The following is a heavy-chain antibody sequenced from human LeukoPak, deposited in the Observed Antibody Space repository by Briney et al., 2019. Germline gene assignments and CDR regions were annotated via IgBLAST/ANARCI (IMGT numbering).Heavy chain of an antibody. J-gene: IGHJ6*02. CDR1: GGSISTYY. CDR3: ARDDFEYSVHYGMDV. CDR2: VHRSGNT. V-gene: IGHV4-4*07. Sequence: SETLSLTCSVSGGSISTYYWSWIRQPAGKGLEWIGRVHRSGNTNYNPSLQSRVTMSVDTSKNQISLRPRFVTAADTAVYYCARDDFEYSVHYGMDVWGQGTAVTVSS. D-gene: IGHD3-9*01.